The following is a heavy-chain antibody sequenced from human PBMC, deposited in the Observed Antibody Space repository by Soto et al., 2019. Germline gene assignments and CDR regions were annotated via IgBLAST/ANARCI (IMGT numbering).Heavy chain of an antibody. D-gene: IGHD6-13*01. Sequence: SVKVSCKASGYTFTSYGISWVRQAPGQGLEWMGGIIPIFGTTNYAQKFQGRVTITADESTSTAYMELSSLRSEDTAVYYCARELGYSSSWPLNYWGQGTLVTVSS. CDR1: GYTFTSYG. CDR3: ARELGYSSSWPLNY. J-gene: IGHJ4*02. CDR2: IIPIFGTT. V-gene: IGHV1-69*13.